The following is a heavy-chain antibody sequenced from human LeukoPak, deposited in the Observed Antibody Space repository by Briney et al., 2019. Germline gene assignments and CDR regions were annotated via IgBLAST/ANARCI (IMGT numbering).Heavy chain of an antibody. Sequence: GEALKISCKIGGYGFSTYWIGWVRLMSGRGLEFMGIIYPGDSETRYSPAFRGQVTMSVDKSISIAYLQWSSLKASDSAMYYCARLSGRDFDFWGQRTLVTVAS. CDR1: GYGFSTYW. CDR2: IYPGDSET. J-gene: IGHJ4*02. V-gene: IGHV5-51*01. D-gene: IGHD1-26*01. CDR3: ARLSGRDFDF.